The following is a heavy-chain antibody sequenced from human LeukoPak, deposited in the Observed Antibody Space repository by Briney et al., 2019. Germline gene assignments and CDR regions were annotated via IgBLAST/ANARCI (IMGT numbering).Heavy chain of an antibody. D-gene: IGHD3-22*01. CDR1: GLTFSDYY. Sequence: GGSLRLSCAASGLTFSDYYMTWIRQAPGKGLEWVSSISGTGTTIYSADSVRGRFTVSRDNARNSLFLHMNSLSAEDTAVYYCAVQITMIVVVPYFDYWGQGTLVTVSS. CDR3: AVQITMIVVVPYFDY. V-gene: IGHV3-11*04. J-gene: IGHJ4*02. CDR2: ISGTGTTI.